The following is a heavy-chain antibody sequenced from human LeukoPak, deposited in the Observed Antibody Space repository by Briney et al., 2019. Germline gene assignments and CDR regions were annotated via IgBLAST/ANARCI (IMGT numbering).Heavy chain of an antibody. CDR1: GFTFSSYA. CDR2: ISGSGGST. J-gene: IGHJ4*02. D-gene: IGHD3-22*01. Sequence: PGGSLRLSCAASGFTFSSYAMSWVRQAPGKGLEWVSAISGSGGSTYYADSVKGRFTISRDNSKNTLYLQMNSLRAEDTAVYYCAKGPIYYYDSSGYQAPFDYWGQGTLVTVSS. CDR3: AKGPIYYYDSSGYQAPFDY. V-gene: IGHV3-23*01.